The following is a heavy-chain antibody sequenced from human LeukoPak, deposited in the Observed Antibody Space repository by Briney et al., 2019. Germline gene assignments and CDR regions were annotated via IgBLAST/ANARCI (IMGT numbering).Heavy chain of an antibody. CDR3: AKDPRGWLRPNYFDY. CDR1: EFTYSSYG. CDR2: IRYDGNNK. V-gene: IGHV3-30*02. J-gene: IGHJ4*02. D-gene: IGHD5-12*01. Sequence: GGSLRLSCAASEFTYSSYGMHWVRQAPGKGLEWVAFIRYDGNNKYYADSVKGRFTISRDNSENTLYLQMNSLRAEDTAVYYCAKDPRGWLRPNYFDYWGQGTLVTVSS.